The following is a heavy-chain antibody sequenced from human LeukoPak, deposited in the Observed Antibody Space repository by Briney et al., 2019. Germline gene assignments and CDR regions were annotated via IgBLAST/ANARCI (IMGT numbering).Heavy chain of an antibody. V-gene: IGHV1-69*13. CDR1: GGTFSSYA. CDR2: IIPIFGTA. J-gene: IGHJ6*04. Sequence: SVKVSCKASGGTFSSYAISWVRQAPGQGLEWMGGIIPIFGTANYAQKFQGRVTITADESTSTAYMELSSLRSEDTAVYYCARASYDISTGYGPRANYGMDVWGKGTTVTVSS. D-gene: IGHD3-9*01. CDR3: ARASYDISTGYGPRANYGMDV.